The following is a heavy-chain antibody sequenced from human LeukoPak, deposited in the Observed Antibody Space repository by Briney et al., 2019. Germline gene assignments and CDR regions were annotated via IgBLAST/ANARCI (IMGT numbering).Heavy chain of an antibody. V-gene: IGHV4-4*07. Sequence: SETLSLTCTVSGGSISSDYWSWIRQPDGKGLEWIGRIYASGSTNYNPSLKSRVSMSVDTSTNQFSLKLSSVTAADTAVYYCAGYSLVHPNRCFEPRGQGTLVIVSS. CDR1: GGSISSDY. D-gene: IGHD6-13*01. CDR3: AGYSLVHPNRCFEP. CDR2: IYASGST. J-gene: IGHJ5*02.